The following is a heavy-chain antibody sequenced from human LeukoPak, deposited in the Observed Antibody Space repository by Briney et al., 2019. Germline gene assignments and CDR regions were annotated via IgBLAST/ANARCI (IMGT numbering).Heavy chain of an antibody. J-gene: IGHJ4*02. CDR1: GFTFSSYG. CDR3: ARDWVVRGVIITHYFDY. D-gene: IGHD3-10*01. V-gene: IGHV3-33*01. CDR2: IWYDGSNK. Sequence: GGSLRLSCAASGFTFSSYGMHWVRQAPGKGLEWVAVIWYDGSNKYYADSVKGRFTISRDNSENTLYLQMNSLRAEDTAVYYCARDWVVRGVIITHYFDYWGQGTLVTVSS.